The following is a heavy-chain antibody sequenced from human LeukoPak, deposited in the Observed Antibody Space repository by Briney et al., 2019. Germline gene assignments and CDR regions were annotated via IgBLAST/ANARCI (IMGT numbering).Heavy chain of an antibody. CDR3: ARGYCSSTSCGFDY. J-gene: IGHJ4*02. D-gene: IGHD2-2*01. CDR2: ISSSGSTI. V-gene: IGHV3-48*03. CDR1: GFTFSSYE. Sequence: AGGSLRLSCAASGFTFSSYEMNWVRQAPGKGREWVSYISSSGSTIYYADSVKGRVTISRDTAMNSLYMQMNSLRAEDTAIYYCARGYCSSTSCGFDYWGQGTLVTV.